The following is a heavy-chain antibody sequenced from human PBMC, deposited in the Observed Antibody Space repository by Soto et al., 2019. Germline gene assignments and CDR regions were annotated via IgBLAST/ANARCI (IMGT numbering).Heavy chain of an antibody. CDR2: TSFSGYT. J-gene: IGHJ4*02. D-gene: IGHD1-26*01. V-gene: IGHV4-30-4*01. CDR1: GDSVSSGDSY. CDR3: VRGGNPYHYATSGPGTFDK. Sequence: QVQLQESGPGLVKPSQTLSLTCSVSGDSVSSGDSYWSWIRQPPGKALEWIGYTSFSGYTSYSPSLKSRVTISVDMSKSQFSLRLTSVTAADTAVYYCVRGGNPYHYATSGPGTFDKWGQGTLDSVSS.